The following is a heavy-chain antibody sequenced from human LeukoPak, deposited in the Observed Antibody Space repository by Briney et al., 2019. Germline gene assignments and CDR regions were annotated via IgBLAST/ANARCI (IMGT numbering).Heavy chain of an antibody. Sequence: GGSLRLSCAASGFTFSSYSMNWVRQAPGKGLEWVSSISSSSSYIYYADSVKGRFTISRDNAKNSLYLQMNSLRAEDTALYYCAKDPSPYSSGVDYWGQGTLVTVSS. J-gene: IGHJ4*02. CDR2: ISSSSSYI. D-gene: IGHD6-19*01. V-gene: IGHV3-21*04. CDR3: AKDPSPYSSGVDY. CDR1: GFTFSSYS.